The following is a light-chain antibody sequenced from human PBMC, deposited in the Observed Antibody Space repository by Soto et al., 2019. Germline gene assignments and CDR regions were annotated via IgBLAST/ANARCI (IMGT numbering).Light chain of an antibody. J-gene: IGKJ2*01. V-gene: IGKV3-15*01. CDR1: QSVSSN. CDR2: DAS. CDR3: QQYDIWPPYT. Sequence: EIVMTQSPATLPVSPGERATLSCRASQSVSSNLAWYQQKPGQAPRLLIYDASTRATGIPPRFSGGGSGTEFTVTISSLQSEDFAIYYCQQYDIWPPYTFGQGTKVDI.